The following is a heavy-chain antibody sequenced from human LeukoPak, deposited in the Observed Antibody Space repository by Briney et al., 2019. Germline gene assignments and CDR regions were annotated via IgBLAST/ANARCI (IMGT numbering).Heavy chain of an antibody. CDR2: MNPNSGNT. V-gene: IGHV1-8*03. CDR3: ARGPSPESY. J-gene: IGHJ4*02. CDR1: GYTFTSYD. Sequence: GPSVKVSCKASGYTFTSYDIYWVQQATGQGLEWMGWMNPNSGNTGYAQKFQGRVTITRNTSISTAYMELSSLRSEDTAVYYCARGPSPESYWGQGTLVTVSS.